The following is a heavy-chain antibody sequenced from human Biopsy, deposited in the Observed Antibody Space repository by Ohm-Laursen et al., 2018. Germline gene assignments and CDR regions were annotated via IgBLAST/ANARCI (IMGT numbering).Heavy chain of an antibody. CDR3: ARDRLEESEINYYYGMDV. CDR2: INSDGSST. J-gene: IGHJ6*02. Sequence: SLRLSCTASEFIFSRFWMYWVRQAPGKGLVWVSRINSDGSSTSYADSVKGRFTISRDNAKNTLYLQMNSLRAEDTAVYYCARDRLEESEINYYYGMDVWGQGTTVTVSS. V-gene: IGHV3-74*01. D-gene: IGHD3-16*01. CDR1: EFIFSRFW.